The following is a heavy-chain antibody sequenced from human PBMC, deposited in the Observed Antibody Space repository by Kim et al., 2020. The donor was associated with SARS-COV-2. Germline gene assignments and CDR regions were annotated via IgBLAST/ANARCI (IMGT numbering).Heavy chain of an antibody. J-gene: IGHJ4*02. CDR2: ISSSSSYI. CDR1: GFTFSSYS. V-gene: IGHV3-21*01. CDR3: AREYCSGGSCYPDY. D-gene: IGHD2-15*01. Sequence: GGSLRLSCAASGFTFSSYSMNWVRQAPGKGLEWVSSISSSSSYIYYADSVKGRFTISRDNAKNSLYLQMNSLRAEDTAVYYCAREYCSGGSCYPDYWGQGTLVTVSS.